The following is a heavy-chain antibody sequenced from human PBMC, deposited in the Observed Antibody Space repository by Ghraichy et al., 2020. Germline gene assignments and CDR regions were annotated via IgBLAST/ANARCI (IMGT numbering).Heavy chain of an antibody. CDR1: GFTFSDYY. Sequence: GSLRLSCAASGFTFSDYYMSWIRQAPGKGLEWVSYISSSGSTIYYADSVKGRFTISRDNAKNSLYLQMNSLRAEDTAVYYCARTHYYDSSGYHDAFDIWGQGTMVTVSS. CDR3: ARTHYYDSSGYHDAFDI. J-gene: IGHJ3*02. V-gene: IGHV3-11*01. D-gene: IGHD3-22*01. CDR2: ISSSGSTI.